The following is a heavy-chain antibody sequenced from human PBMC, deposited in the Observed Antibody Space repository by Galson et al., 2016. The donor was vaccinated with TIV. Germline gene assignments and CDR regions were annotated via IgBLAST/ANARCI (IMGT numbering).Heavy chain of an antibody. V-gene: IGHV2-70*11. CDR3: ARASSDYFYNYGMDV. D-gene: IGHD6-19*01. Sequence: PALVKPTQTLTLTCTFSGFSLSRSRMCVTWMRQPPGKALEWLARIDGDDDTYYNNFLATRLFITKDTSRNQVVLTLTNLEPADTATYYCARASSDYFYNYGMDVWGQGTTVIVSS. J-gene: IGHJ6*02. CDR1: GFSLSRSRMC. CDR2: IDGDDDT.